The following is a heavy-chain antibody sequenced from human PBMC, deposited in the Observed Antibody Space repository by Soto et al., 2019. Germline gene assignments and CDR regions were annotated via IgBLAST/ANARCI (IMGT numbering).Heavy chain of an antibody. J-gene: IGHJ4*02. D-gene: IGHD3-10*01. CDR3: ARDSRFGELYFDY. Sequence: SETLSLTCTVSGGSISSSSYYWGWIRQPPGKGLEWIGSIYYSGSTYYNPSLKSRVTISVDTSKNQFSLKLSSVTAADTAVYYCARDSRFGELYFDYWGQGTLVTAPQ. CDR1: GGSISSSSYY. V-gene: IGHV4-39*02. CDR2: IYYSGST.